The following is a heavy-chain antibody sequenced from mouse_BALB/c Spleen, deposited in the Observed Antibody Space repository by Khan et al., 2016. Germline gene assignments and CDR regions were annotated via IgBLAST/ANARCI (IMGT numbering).Heavy chain of an antibody. CDR1: GFSLTSYG. J-gene: IGHJ4*01. CDR2: IWAGGST. V-gene: IGHV2-9*02. D-gene: IGHD1-2*01. CDR3: ARDRRRNAMDY. Sequence: QVQLKESGPGLVAPSQSLSITCTVSGFSLTSYGVHWFRQPPGKGLEWLGVIWAGGSTNYNSALMSRLSISKDNSKSQVFLKMNSLLTDDTAMYYCARDRRRNAMDYWGQGTSVTVSS.